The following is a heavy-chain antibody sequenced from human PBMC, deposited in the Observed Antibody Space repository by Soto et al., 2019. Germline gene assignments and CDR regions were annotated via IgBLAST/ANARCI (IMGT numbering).Heavy chain of an antibody. D-gene: IGHD3-10*01. J-gene: IGHJ4*02. CDR1: GFTVSSNY. V-gene: IGHV3-66*01. CDR3: FTIWFGELGMVY. CDR2: IYSGGST. Sequence: GGSLRLSCAASGFTVSSNYMSWVRQAPGKGLEWVSVIYSGGSTYYADSVKGRFTISRDNSKNTLYLQMNSLRAEDTAVYYCFTIWFGELGMVYWGQGTLVTVSS.